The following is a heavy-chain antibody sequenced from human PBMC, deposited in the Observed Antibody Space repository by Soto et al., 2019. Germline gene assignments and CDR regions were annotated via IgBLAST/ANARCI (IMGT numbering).Heavy chain of an antibody. Sequence: PGGSLRLSCAASGFTFSSYGMHWVRQAPGKGLEWVAVISYDGSNKYYADSVKGRFTISRDNSKNTLYLQMNSLRAEDTAVYYCARGAAPYYYYGMDVWGQGTTVTVSS. CDR1: GFTFSSYG. V-gene: IGHV3-30*03. CDR2: ISYDGSNK. CDR3: ARGAAPYYYYGMDV. J-gene: IGHJ6*02. D-gene: IGHD6-13*01.